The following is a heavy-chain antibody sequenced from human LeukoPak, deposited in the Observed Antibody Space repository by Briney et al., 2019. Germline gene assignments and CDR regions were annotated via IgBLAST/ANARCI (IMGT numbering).Heavy chain of an antibody. CDR1: GFTFSTSW. D-gene: IGHD4-17*01. CDR2: IRHDGVEK. J-gene: IGHJ4*02. CDR3: ARDAIYGDYDY. V-gene: IGHV3-7*05. Sequence: GGSLRLSCAASGFTFSTSWMSWVRQAPGKGLEWVAHIRHDGVEKHYVDSVKGRFTISRDNAKNSLYLQMSSLRAEDTAVYYCARDAIYGDYDYWGQGTLVTVSS.